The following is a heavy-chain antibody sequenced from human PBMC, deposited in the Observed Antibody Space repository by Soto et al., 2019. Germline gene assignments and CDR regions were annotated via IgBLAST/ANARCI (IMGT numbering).Heavy chain of an antibody. CDR2: IYWDDSQ. J-gene: IGHJ4*02. CDR3: AHKGPEDWPLDY. V-gene: IGHV2-5*02. Sequence: QITLKESGPTLVRPTQTLTLTCAFSGFSLSTSGVGVGWIRQPPGKALEWLAVIYWDDSQHYSPSLRSRLTITKDTSKNQVVLTITNMDPMDTGTYYCAHKGPEDWPLDYWGQGTLVTVSS. CDR1: GFSLSTSGVG. D-gene: IGHD3-9*01.